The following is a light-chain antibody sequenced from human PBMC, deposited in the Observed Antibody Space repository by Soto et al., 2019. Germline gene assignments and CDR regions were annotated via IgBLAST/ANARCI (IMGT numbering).Light chain of an antibody. CDR1: SSDVGGYNY. CDR2: DVS. CDR3: CSYAGSPRYV. J-gene: IGLJ1*01. Sequence: QSARTQPRSVSGSPGQSVTISCTGTSSDVGGYNYVSWYQQHPGKAPKVMIYDVSERPSGVPDRFSGSKSGNTASLTISGLQAEDEADYYCCSYAGSPRYVFGTGTKVTVL. V-gene: IGLV2-11*01.